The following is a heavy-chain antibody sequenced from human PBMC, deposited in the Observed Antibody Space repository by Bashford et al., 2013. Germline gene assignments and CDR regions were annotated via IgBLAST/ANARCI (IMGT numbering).Heavy chain of an antibody. D-gene: IGHD6-19*01. CDR1: GGSFSGYY. Sequence: SETLSLTCAVYGGSFSGYYWSWIRQPPGKGLEWIGEINHSGSTNYNPSLKSRVTISIDTSKKQFSLNLSSVTAADTAVYYCARRVVAGRGIKWFDRWGQGTLVTVSS. J-gene: IGHJ5*02. CDR2: INHSGST. CDR3: ARRVVAGRGIKWFDR. V-gene: IGHV4-34*01.